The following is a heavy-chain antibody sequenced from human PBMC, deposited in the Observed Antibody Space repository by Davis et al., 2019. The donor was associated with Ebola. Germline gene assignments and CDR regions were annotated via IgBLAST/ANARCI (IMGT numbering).Heavy chain of an antibody. CDR1: GGTFSSYA. CDR2: IIPIFGTA. Sequence: SVKVSCKASGGTFSSYAISWVRQAPGQGLEWMGGIIPIFGTANYAQKFQGRVTITADESTSTAYMELSSLRSEDTAVYYCARARDVVVTFDDAFDIWGQGTMVTVSS. CDR3: ARARDVVVTFDDAFDI. J-gene: IGHJ3*02. D-gene: IGHD2-21*02. V-gene: IGHV1-69*13.